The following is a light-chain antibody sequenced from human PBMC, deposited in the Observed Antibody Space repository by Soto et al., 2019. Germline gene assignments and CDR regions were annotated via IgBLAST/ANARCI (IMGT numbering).Light chain of an antibody. V-gene: IGLV1-47*01. J-gene: IGLJ3*02. Sequence: QSVLTQPPAASGTPGQRVTISCSGSSSTIGSNYVYWHQQFPGTAPRLLIYRSNQRPSGVPDRFSGSKSGTSASLAISGLRYEDEADYYCAAWDDSLSGWVFGGGTKLTVL. CDR2: RSN. CDR3: AAWDDSLSGWV. CDR1: SSTIGSNY.